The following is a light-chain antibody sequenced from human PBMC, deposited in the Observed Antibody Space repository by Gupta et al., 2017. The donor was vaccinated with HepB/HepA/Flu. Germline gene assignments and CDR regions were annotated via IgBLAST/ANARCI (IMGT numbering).Light chain of an antibody. J-gene: IGLJ3*02. V-gene: IGLV2-14*03. CDR1: SRDIGAFTY. CDR2: DVN. CDR3: SADTTNSDLV. Sequence: QSSLTQPASVSGSPGQSITISCTGPSRDIGAFTYVSWYQPHPDKAPTPIIYDVNKRPAEFSHRFSGSKAGNTASLTITGRQTEDEAEYFGSADTTNSDLVFGGGTKLTVL.